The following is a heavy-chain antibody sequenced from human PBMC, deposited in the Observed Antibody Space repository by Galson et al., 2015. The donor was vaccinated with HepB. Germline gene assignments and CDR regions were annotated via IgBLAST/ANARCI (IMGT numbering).Heavy chain of an antibody. Sequence: SLRLSCAASGFTFSSSWMSWVRQAPGKGLEWVANIKEDGSEKYYVDSVKGRVTISRDNAKNSLYLQMNSLRAEDTAVYYCTNFHYGSAYSWGQGTLVTVSS. CDR2: IKEDGSEK. CDR1: GFTFSSSW. J-gene: IGHJ4*02. V-gene: IGHV3-7*03. D-gene: IGHD3-22*01. CDR3: TNFHYGSAYS.